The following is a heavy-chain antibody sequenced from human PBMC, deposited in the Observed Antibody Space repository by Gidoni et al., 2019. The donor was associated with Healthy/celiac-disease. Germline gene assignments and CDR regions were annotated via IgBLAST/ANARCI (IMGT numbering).Heavy chain of an antibody. V-gene: IGHV4-59*01. J-gene: IGHJ3*02. CDR1: GGSISSYY. D-gene: IGHD1-26*01. CDR2: IYYSGST. Sequence: QVQLQESGPGLVKPSETLSLTCTVSGGSISSYYWSWIRQPPGKGLEWIGYIYYSGSTNYNPSLKSRVTISVDTSKNQFSLKLSSVTAADTAVYYCARDPQGATSLPDAFDIWGQGTMVTVSS. CDR3: ARDPQGATSLPDAFDI.